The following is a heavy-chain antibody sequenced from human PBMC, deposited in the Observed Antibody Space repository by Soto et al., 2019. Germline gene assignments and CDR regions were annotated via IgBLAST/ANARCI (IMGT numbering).Heavy chain of an antibody. Sequence: ASVKVSCKASGYTFTGYYIHWVRQAPGQGLEWMGWINPNSGGTNYAQKFQGWATMTRDTSISTAYMELSRLRSDDTAVYYCARTRSGYYSNYGMDVWGQGTTVTVSS. J-gene: IGHJ6*02. CDR3: ARTRSGYYSNYGMDV. D-gene: IGHD2-15*01. CDR1: GYTFTGYY. CDR2: INPNSGGT. V-gene: IGHV1-2*04.